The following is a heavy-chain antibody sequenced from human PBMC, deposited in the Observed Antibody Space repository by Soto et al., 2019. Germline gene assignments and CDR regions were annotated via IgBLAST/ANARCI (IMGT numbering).Heavy chain of an antibody. Sequence: QVQLVESGGGVVQPGRSLRLSCAASGFTFSSYAMHWVRQAPGKGLEWVAVISYDGSNKYYADSVKGRFTISRDNSKNTLYLQMNSLRAEDTAVYYCASAKAPYSSSWDPRFDYWGQGTLVTVSS. CDR1: GFTFSSYA. D-gene: IGHD6-13*01. CDR3: ASAKAPYSSSWDPRFDY. CDR2: ISYDGSNK. V-gene: IGHV3-30-3*01. J-gene: IGHJ4*02.